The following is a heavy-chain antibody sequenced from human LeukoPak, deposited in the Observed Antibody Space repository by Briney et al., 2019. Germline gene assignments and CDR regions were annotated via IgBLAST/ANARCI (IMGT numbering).Heavy chain of an antibody. CDR3: ARELYYYDSSGYYTHFDY. J-gene: IGHJ4*02. D-gene: IGHD3-22*01. V-gene: IGHV4-4*07. Sequence: PSETLSLTCTVSGGSISSYYWSWIRQPAGKGLEWIGRIYTSGSTNYNPSLKSRVTLSVDTSTNQFSLKLSSVTAADTAVYYCARELYYYDSSGYYTHFDYWGQGTLVTVSS. CDR1: GGSISSYY. CDR2: IYTSGST.